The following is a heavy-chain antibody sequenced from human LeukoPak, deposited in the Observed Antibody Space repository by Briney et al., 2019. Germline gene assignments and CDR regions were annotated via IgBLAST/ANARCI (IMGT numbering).Heavy chain of an antibody. V-gene: IGHV1-69*06. J-gene: IGHJ4*02. D-gene: IGHD5-18*01. CDR1: GGTFSSYA. CDR3: AREIGPRQLHLWGSAFDY. CDR2: IIPIFGTA. Sequence: ASVKVSCKASGGTFSSYAISWVRQAPGQGLEWMGGIIPIFGTANYAQKFQGRVTITADKSTSTAYMELNSLRSEDTAVYYCAREIGPRQLHLWGSAFDYWGQGTLVTVSS.